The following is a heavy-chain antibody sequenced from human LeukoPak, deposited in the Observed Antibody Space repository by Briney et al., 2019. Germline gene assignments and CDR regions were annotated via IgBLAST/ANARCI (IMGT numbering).Heavy chain of an antibody. CDR2: ISYDGSNK. V-gene: IGHV3-30*04. Sequence: PGRSLRLSCAASGFTFSSYAMHWVRQAPGKGLEWVAVISYDGSNKYYADSVKGRFTISRDNSKNTLYLQMNSLRAEDTAVYYCARTSWFGELDYFDYWGQGTLVTVSS. CDR3: ARTSWFGELDYFDY. D-gene: IGHD3-10*01. J-gene: IGHJ4*02. CDR1: GFTFSSYA.